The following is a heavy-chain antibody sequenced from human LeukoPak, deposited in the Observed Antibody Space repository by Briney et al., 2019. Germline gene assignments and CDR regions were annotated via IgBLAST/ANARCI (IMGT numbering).Heavy chain of an antibody. CDR2: MNPNSGNT. CDR3: ARGRNARVVVVITTVVFDY. CDR1: GYTFTSYD. V-gene: IGHV1-8*01. Sequence: ASVKVSCKASGYTFTSYDINWVRQATGQGLEWMGWMNPNSGNTGYAQKFQGRVTMTRNTSISTAYMELSSLRSEDTAVYYCARGRNARVVVVITTVVFDYWGQGTLVTVSS. J-gene: IGHJ4*02. D-gene: IGHD3-22*01.